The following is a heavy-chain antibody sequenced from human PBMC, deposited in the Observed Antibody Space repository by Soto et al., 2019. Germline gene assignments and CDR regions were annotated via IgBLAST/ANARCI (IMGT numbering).Heavy chain of an antibody. J-gene: IGHJ5*02. CDR2: INHSGST. D-gene: IGHD3-22*01. CDR1: GGSFSGYY. V-gene: IGHV4-34*01. CDR3: AGSPRIYMIVAHGP. Sequence: SETLSLTCAVYGGSFSGYYWSWIRQPPGKGLEWIGEINHSGSTNYNPSLQSRVTISVDTSKKQFSLKLSSVTAADTGVDYCAGSPRIYMIVAHGPWGQGTLVTVSS.